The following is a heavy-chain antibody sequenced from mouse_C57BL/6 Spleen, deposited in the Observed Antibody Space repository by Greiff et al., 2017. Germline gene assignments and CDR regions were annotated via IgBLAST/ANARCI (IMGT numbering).Heavy chain of an antibody. V-gene: IGHV1-19*01. CDR3: ARMDGTDFDY. J-gene: IGHJ2*01. CDR1: GYTFTDYY. D-gene: IGHD4-1*01. CDR2: LNPYNGGT. Sequence: VQLKQSGPVLVKPGASVKMSCKASGYTFTDYYMNWVTQSHGKSLEWIGVLNPYNGGTSYNQKFKGKATLTVDKSSSTAYMELNSLTSEDSAVYYCARMDGTDFDYWGQGTTLTVSS.